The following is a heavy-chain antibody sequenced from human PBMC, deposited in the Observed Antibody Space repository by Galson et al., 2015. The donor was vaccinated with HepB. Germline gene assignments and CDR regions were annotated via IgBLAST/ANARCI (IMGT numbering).Heavy chain of an antibody. Sequence: SVKVSCKAVGYTFTSYYMHWVRQAPGQGLEWMGIINPSGGSTSYAQKFQGRVTMTRDTSTSTVYMELSSLRSEDTAVYYCARGGCSSTSCSPTDYYYYMDVWGKGTTVTVSS. J-gene: IGHJ6*03. CDR2: INPSGGST. D-gene: IGHD2-2*01. CDR1: GYTFTSYY. CDR3: ARGGCSSTSCSPTDYYYYMDV. V-gene: IGHV1-46*03.